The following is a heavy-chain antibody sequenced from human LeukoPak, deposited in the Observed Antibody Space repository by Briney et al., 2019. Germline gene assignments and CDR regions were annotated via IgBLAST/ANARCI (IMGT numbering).Heavy chain of an antibody. D-gene: IGHD2-2*01. CDR3: AREIRNVVPAAMSYYYYYMDV. Sequence: SETLSLTCAVYGGSFSGYYWSWIRHPPGKGLEWIGEINHSGSTNSNPSLKSRVTISVDTSKNQFSLKLSSVTAADTAVYYCAREIRNVVPAAMSYYYYYMDVWGKGTTVTVSS. CDR1: GGSFSGYY. J-gene: IGHJ6*03. CDR2: INHSGST. V-gene: IGHV4-34*01.